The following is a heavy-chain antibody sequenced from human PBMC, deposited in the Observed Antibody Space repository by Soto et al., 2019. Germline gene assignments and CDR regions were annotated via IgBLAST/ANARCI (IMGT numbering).Heavy chain of an antibody. CDR1: GCSIRDSNYY. V-gene: IGHV4-39*01. J-gene: IGHJ5*01. CDR2: VYYSGTT. CDR3: ARHSGSFGIAGAGVDS. Sequence: QLQLQESGPGLVKPSETLSLTCTVSGCSIRDSNYYWGWIRQSPGKGLEWIGSVYYSGTTYYNPSLQSEDTISVDTSKNQFSLNRRSVTATDTAVYYCARHSGSFGIAGAGVDSWGQGTRVTVAS. D-gene: IGHD6-19*01.